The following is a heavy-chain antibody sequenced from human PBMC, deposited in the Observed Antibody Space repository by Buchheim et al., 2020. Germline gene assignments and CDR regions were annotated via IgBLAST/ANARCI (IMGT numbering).Heavy chain of an antibody. J-gene: IGHJ4*02. CDR3: TTGLTVTAKYRALDY. CDR2: IKSKTDGGTT. CDR1: GFPFTNAW. Sequence: EVQLVESGGGLVKPGGSLRLSCAASGFPFTNAWMNWVRQAPGKGLEWVGRIKSKTDGGTTDYAVPVRGRFTISRDDSKDTLDLQMNSLNTEDTAVYYCTTGLTVTAKYRALDYWGQGTL. V-gene: IGHV3-15*07. D-gene: IGHD2-21*02.